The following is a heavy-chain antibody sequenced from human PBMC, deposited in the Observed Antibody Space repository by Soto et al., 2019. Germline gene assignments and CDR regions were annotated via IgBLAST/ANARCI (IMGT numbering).Heavy chain of an antibody. CDR3: ARSGVGAKFYNWFDP. CDR1: GYSFTTYW. D-gene: IGHD1-26*01. V-gene: IGHV5-51*01. J-gene: IGHJ5*02. CDR2: IYPGDSDT. Sequence: PGESLKISCKGSGYSFTTYWIGWVRQMPGKGLEGMVIIYPGDSDTRYSPSFQGQVTISADKSISTAYLQWSSLKASDTAMYYCARSGVGAKFYNWFDPWGQGTLVTVSS.